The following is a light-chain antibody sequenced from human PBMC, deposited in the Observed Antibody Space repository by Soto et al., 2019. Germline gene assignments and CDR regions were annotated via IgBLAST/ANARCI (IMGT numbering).Light chain of an antibody. J-gene: IGKJ5*01. Sequence: EIVLTQSPGTLSLSLGERATLSCRASQSVTSTYLAWYQQRPGQAPRLLIYGASSRATGIQNRFSGSGSGTDFTLTISRLEPEYFAVYYCQQYGSSPTFGQGTRLEIK. CDR3: QQYGSSPT. CDR1: QSVTSTY. V-gene: IGKV3-20*01. CDR2: GAS.